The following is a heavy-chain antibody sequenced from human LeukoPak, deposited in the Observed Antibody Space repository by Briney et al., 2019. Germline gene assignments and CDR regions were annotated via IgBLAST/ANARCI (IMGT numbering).Heavy chain of an antibody. Sequence: SETLSLTCAVYGGPSSGYYCSWIRQPLGKGPEWIGEIHPFGTTYYNPSLKSRVTISVDTSSNQFSLRLSSVTAADTAFYYCARGGDAHKGGVDWGQGTLVTVSS. V-gene: IGHV4-34*01. CDR1: GGPSSGYY. CDR2: IHPFGTT. D-gene: IGHD2-15*01. CDR3: ARGGDAHKGGVD. J-gene: IGHJ4*02.